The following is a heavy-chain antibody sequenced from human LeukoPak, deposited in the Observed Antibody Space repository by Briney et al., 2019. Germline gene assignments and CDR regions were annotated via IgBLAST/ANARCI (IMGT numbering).Heavy chain of an antibody. V-gene: IGHV4-34*01. CDR1: GGSFTGYF. CDR2: INHSGST. CDR3: ARNYYYYGMDV. Sequence: PSETLSLTCTVSGGSFTGYFWTWSRQPPGQGLEWIGEINHSGSTNYNPSLKSRVTISVDTSKNQFSLKLSSVTAADTAVYYCARNYYYYGMDVWGQGTTVTVSS. J-gene: IGHJ6*02.